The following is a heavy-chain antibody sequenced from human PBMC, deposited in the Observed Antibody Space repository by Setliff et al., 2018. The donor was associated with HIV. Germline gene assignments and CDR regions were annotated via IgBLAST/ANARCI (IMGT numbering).Heavy chain of an antibody. CDR2: IYYSGST. Sequence: PSETLSLTCTVSGDSINSGDYYWTWIRNHPGKGLEWIGYIYYSGSTNYNPSLKSRVIISVDSSKNQFFLKLTSVTAADTAMYYCARVSQDLLGAFDIWGQGTMVTVSS. CDR3: ARVSQDLLGAFDI. D-gene: IGHD7-27*01. J-gene: IGHJ3*02. CDR1: GDSINSGDYY. V-gene: IGHV4-31*03.